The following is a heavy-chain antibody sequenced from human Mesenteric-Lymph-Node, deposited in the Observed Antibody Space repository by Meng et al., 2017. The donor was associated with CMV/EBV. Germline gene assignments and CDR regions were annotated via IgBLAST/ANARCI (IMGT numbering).Heavy chain of an antibody. Sequence: GESLKISCAASGFTFSSYAMSWVRQAPGKGLQWVSAISATGATTYYADSVKGRFTISRDNSKNTLFLQMNSLRAEDTAVYYCAKVRVASHWYYFDYWGQGTLVTVSS. D-gene: IGHD2-8*02. CDR3: AKVRVASHWYYFDY. CDR1: GFTFSSYA. V-gene: IGHV3-23*01. J-gene: IGHJ4*02. CDR2: ISATGATT.